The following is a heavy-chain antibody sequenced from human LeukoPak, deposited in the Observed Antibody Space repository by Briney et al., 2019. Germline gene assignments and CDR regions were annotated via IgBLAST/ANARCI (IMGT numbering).Heavy chain of an antibody. V-gene: IGHV1-69*01. J-gene: IGHJ4*02. D-gene: IGHD3-9*01. CDR2: IIPLFGTA. CDR1: GGTFSSYA. Sequence: SVKVSCKASGGTFSSYAISWVRHGPGQGRECMGGIIPLFGTANYAQRFQGRATITADESTSTAYMELSSLRSEDTAVYYCARVPDYDILTGYPYYFDYWGQGTLVTVSS. CDR3: ARVPDYDILTGYPYYFDY.